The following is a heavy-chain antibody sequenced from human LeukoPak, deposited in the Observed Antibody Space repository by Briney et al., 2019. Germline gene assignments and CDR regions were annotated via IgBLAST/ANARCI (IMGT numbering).Heavy chain of an antibody. Sequence: GGSLRLSCATSGFTFSSYEMNWVRQAPGKGLEWVSYINSNARTIYYADSVKGRFTISRDNAKNSLYLQMNSLRAEDTALYYCASDRDGYNSVGYWGQGTLVTVSS. D-gene: IGHD5-24*01. V-gene: IGHV3-48*03. J-gene: IGHJ4*02. CDR2: INSNARTI. CDR1: GFTFSSYE. CDR3: ASDRDGYNSVGY.